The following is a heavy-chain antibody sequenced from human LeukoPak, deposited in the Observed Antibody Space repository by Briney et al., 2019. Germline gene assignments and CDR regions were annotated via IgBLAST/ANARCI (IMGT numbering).Heavy chain of an antibody. CDR1: GSTFNTYA. CDR3: ARIMIRGAPSDN. D-gene: IGHD3-10*01. CDR2: ISSNGAST. J-gene: IGHJ4*02. Sequence: GESLRLSCAASGSTFNTYALHWVRQAPGKGLEFVSAISSNGASTYYANSVKGRFTISRDNSKNTLYLQMGSLRAEDMAMYYCARIMIRGAPSDNWGQGTLVTVSS. V-gene: IGHV3-64*01.